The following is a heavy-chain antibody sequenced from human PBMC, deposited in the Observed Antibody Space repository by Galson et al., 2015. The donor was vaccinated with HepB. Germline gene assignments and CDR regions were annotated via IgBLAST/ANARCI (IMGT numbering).Heavy chain of an antibody. J-gene: IGHJ4*02. V-gene: IGHV5-10-1*01. CDR3: ARLTYYDILTGYYADY. D-gene: IGHD3-9*01. CDR2: IDPSDSYT. CDR1: GSSFTSYW. Sequence: QSGAEVKKPGESLRISCKGSGSSFTSYWISWVRQMPGKGLEWMGRIDPSDSYTNYSPSFQGHVTISADKSISTAYLQWSSLKASDTAMYYCARLTYYDILTGYYADYWGQGTLVTVSS.